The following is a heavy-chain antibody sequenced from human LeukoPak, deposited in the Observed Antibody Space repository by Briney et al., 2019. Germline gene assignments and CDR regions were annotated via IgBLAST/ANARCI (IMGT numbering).Heavy chain of an antibody. CDR2: INHSGST. J-gene: IGHJ6*02. CDR3: ARGNLRYCSGGSCYWGSYYYYGMDV. V-gene: IGHV4-34*01. CDR1: GGSFSGYY. Sequence: SETLSLTCAVYGGSFSGYYSSWIRQPPGKGLEWIGEINHSGSTNHNPSLKSRVTISVDTSKNQFSLKLSSVTAADTAVYYCARGNLRYCSGGSCYWGSYYYYGMDVWGQGTTVTVSS. D-gene: IGHD2-15*01.